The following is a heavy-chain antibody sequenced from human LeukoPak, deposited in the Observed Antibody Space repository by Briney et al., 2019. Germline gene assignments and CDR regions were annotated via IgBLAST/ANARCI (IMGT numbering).Heavy chain of an antibody. V-gene: IGHV4-59*08. J-gene: IGHJ6*02. Sequence: PSETLSLTCTVSGGSISSYYWSWIRQPPGKGLEWIGYIYYSGSTNYNPSLKSRATISVDTSKNQFSLKLSSVTAADTAVYYCARLLKDIVVVSGETAEVYYGMDVWGQGTTVTVSS. CDR2: IYYSGST. CDR3: ARLLKDIVVVSGETAEVYYGMDV. CDR1: GGSISSYY. D-gene: IGHD2-2*01.